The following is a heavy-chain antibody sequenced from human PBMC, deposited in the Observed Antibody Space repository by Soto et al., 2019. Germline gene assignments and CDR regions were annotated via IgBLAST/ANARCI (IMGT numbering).Heavy chain of an antibody. CDR3: ARVGALYRIAGYYFDY. Sequence: GASVKVSCKASGYTFTSYYMHWVRQAPGQGLEWMGIINPSGGSTSYAQKFQGRVTMTRDTSTSTVYMELSSLRSEDTAVYYCARVGALYRIAGYYFDYWGQGTLVTVSS. CDR2: INPSGGST. CDR1: GYTFTSYY. D-gene: IGHD6-13*01. V-gene: IGHV1-46*01. J-gene: IGHJ4*02.